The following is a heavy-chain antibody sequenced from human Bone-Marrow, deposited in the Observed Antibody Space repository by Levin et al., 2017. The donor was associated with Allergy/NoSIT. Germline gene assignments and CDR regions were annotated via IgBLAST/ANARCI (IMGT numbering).Heavy chain of an antibody. Sequence: NSSETLSLTCTVSGGSLNTFYWSWIRQPPGKGLEWIGHIYYSGTTNYNPSLESRVTISLDASKNQFSLRLTSVTAADTAVYYCARDVSNYYYYSGMDVWGQGTTVTVSS. CDR3: ARDVSNYYYYSGMDV. V-gene: IGHV4-59*01. CDR2: IYYSGTT. J-gene: IGHJ6*02. CDR1: GGSLNTFY.